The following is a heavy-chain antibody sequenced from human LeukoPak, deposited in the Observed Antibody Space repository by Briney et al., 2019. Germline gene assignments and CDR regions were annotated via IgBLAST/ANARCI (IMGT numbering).Heavy chain of an antibody. J-gene: IGHJ5*02. D-gene: IGHD3-10*01. Sequence: GGSLRLSGAASGSTSSTYGMHWVRQAPGKGLEWVAFIRYDGSNKYYADSVKGRFTISRDNSKNTLYLQMNSLRAEDTAVYYCAKDRYYGSGSYYPTNWFDPWGQGTLVTVSP. V-gene: IGHV3-30*02. CDR1: GSTSSTYG. CDR3: AKDRYYGSGSYYPTNWFDP. CDR2: IRYDGSNK.